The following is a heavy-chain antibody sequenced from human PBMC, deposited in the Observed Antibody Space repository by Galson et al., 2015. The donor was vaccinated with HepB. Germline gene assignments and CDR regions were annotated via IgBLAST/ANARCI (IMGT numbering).Heavy chain of an antibody. J-gene: IGHJ4*02. Sequence: LTCTVSGGSISSGGYYWSWIRQHPGKGLEWIGYIYYSGSTYYNPSLKSRVTISVDTSKNQFSLKLSSVTAADTAVYYCARETHSSGYYYYFDYWGQGTLVTVSS. CDR3: ARETHSSGYYYYFDY. CDR1: GGSISSGGYY. D-gene: IGHD3-22*01. V-gene: IGHV4-31*03. CDR2: IYYSGST.